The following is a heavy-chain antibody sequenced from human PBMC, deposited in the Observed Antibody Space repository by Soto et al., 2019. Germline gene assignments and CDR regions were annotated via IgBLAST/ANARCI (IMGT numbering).Heavy chain of an antibody. CDR1: GGTFSSYA. D-gene: IGHD2-15*01. Sequence: SVKVSCKASGGTFSSYAISWVRQAPGQGLEWMGGIIPIFGTANYAQKFQGRVTITADESTSTAYMELGSLRSEDTAVFYCARGLPLTMDYWGQGTLVTVSS. V-gene: IGHV1-69*13. CDR2: IIPIFGTA. CDR3: ARGLPLTMDY. J-gene: IGHJ4*02.